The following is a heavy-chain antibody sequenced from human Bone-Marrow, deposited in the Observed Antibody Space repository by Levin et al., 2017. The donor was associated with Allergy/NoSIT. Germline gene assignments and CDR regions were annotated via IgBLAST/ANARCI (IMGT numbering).Heavy chain of an antibody. V-gene: IGHV6-1*01. Sequence: ASETLSLTCVISGDSVSSNGVAWNWIRQSPSRGLEWLGRTYYESKWYHDYAASVKSRLTVDPDTSQNQFSLRLNSVTPEDTAVYYCARGRASAFDIWGQGTVVTVSS. D-gene: IGHD3-10*01. CDR3: ARGRASAFDI. CDR1: GDSVSSNGVA. J-gene: IGHJ3*02. CDR2: TYYESKWYH.